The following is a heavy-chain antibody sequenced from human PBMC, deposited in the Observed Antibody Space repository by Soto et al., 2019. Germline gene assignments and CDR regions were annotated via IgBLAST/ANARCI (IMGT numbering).Heavy chain of an antibody. CDR2: IYYSGST. CDR3: ARGSRRDAFDI. J-gene: IGHJ3*02. V-gene: IGHV4-31*03. CDR1: GGSISSGGYY. Sequence: QVQLQESGPGLVKPSQTLSLTCTVSGGSISSGGYYWSWIRQHPGKGLEWIGYIYYSGSTYYNPSLKSRXTXSXXTSKNQFSLKLSSVTAADTAVYYCARGSRRDAFDIWGQGTMVTVSS. D-gene: IGHD2-2*01.